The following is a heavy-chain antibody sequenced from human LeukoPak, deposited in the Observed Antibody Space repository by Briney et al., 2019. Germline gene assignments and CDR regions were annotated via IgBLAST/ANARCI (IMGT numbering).Heavy chain of an antibody. Sequence: GGSLRLSCAASGFTFSGYNMNWVRQAPGKGLEWVSYITDSGSTIHYADSVKGRFTISRDNAKNSLYLRMYSLRAEDTAVYYCARSIGLTGGGVDVWGQGTTVTVSS. J-gene: IGHJ6*02. D-gene: IGHD3-9*01. V-gene: IGHV3-11*01. CDR3: ARSIGLTGGGVDV. CDR2: ITDSGSTI. CDR1: GFTFSGYN.